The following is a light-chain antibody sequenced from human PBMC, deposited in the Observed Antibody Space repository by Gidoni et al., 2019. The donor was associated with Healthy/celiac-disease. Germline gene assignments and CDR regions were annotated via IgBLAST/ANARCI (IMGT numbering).Light chain of an antibody. V-gene: IGKV1-39*01. J-gene: IGKJ1*01. Sequence: DIQMTQSPSSLSASVGDRVTITCRASQSIRSYLNWYQQKPGKAPKLLIYAASSLQSGVPSRFSGSGSGTEFTLTISSLQPEDFATYYFQQSYSTPRTFGQGTKVEIK. CDR3: QQSYSTPRT. CDR1: QSIRSY. CDR2: AAS.